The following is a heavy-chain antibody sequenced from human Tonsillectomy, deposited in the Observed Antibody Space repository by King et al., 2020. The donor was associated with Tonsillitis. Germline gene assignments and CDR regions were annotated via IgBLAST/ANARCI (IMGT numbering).Heavy chain of an antibody. Sequence: HVQLVESGGGVVQPGRSLRLSCAASGFTFSSYGMHWVRQAPGKGLEWVAIISYDGSTKYYADSVKGRFTISRDNSRTTLYLQMNSLRADDTAVYYCAKNYGGNQYYFDYWGQGTLVTVSS. V-gene: IGHV3-30*18. CDR3: AKNYGGNQYYFDY. CDR1: GFTFSSYG. D-gene: IGHD4-23*01. J-gene: IGHJ4*02. CDR2: ISYDGSTK.